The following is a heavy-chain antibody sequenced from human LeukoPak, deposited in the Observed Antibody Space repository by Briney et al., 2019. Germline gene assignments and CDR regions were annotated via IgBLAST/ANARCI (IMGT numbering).Heavy chain of an antibody. Sequence: GGSLRLSCAASGFTFSSYWVHWVRQAPGKGLVWVSAINTDGSSPNYADSVKGRFTISRDNAKNTLYLQMNSLRAEDTALYYCTRGFRAGVDYWGQGTLVTVSS. CDR1: GFTFSSYW. J-gene: IGHJ4*02. CDR2: INTDGSSP. V-gene: IGHV3-74*01. CDR3: TRGFRAGVDY.